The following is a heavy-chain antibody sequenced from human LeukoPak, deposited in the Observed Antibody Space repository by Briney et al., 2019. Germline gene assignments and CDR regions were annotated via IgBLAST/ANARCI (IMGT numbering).Heavy chain of an antibody. CDR3: ARVILGYYDSSGYYYGREFDAFDI. CDR1: GFTFSSYS. Sequence: GGSLRLSCAASGFTFSSYSMNWVRQAPGKGLEWVSSISSSSSYIYYADSVKGRFTISRDNAKNSLYLQMNSLRAEDTAVYYCARVILGYYDSSGYYYGREFDAFDIWGQGTMVTVSS. V-gene: IGHV3-21*01. CDR2: ISSSSSYI. J-gene: IGHJ3*02. D-gene: IGHD3-22*01.